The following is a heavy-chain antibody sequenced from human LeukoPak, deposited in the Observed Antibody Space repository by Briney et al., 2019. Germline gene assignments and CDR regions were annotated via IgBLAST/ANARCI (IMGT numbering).Heavy chain of an antibody. CDR1: GGTFSSYT. CDR3: AREYGSPYYYDSSGYYSPYFDI. V-gene: IGHV1-69*02. Sequence: ASVKVSCKASGGTFSSYTISWVRQAPGQGLEWMGRIIPILGIANYAQKFQGRLTITADKSTSTAYMELSSLRSEDTAVYYCAREYGSPYYYDSSGYYSPYFDIWGQGTMVTVSS. D-gene: IGHD3-22*01. CDR2: IIPILGIA. J-gene: IGHJ3*02.